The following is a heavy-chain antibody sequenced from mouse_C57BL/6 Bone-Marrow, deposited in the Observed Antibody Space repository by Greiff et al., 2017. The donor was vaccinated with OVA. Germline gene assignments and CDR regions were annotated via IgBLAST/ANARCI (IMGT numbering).Heavy chain of an antibody. CDR2: IDPEDGDT. V-gene: IGHV14-1*01. CDR1: GFNIKDYY. Sequence: EVQLQQSGAELVRPGASVKLSCTASGFNIKDYYMHWVKQRPEQGLEWIGRIDPEDGDTEYAPKFQGKATMTADTSSNTAYLQLSSLTSEDTAVYYCTSKSVITTVVGGGGFDYWGQGTTLSVSS. J-gene: IGHJ2*01. CDR3: TSKSVITTVVGGGGFDY. D-gene: IGHD1-1*01.